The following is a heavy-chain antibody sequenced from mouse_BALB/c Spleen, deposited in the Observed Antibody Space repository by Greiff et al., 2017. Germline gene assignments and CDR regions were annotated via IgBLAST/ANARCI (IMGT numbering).Heavy chain of an antibody. CDR2: INPSNGRT. CDR3: ARREVRAWFAY. V-gene: IGHV1S81*02. Sequence: QVQLQQPGAELVKPGASVKLSCKASGYTFTSYWMHWVKQRPGQGLEWIGEINPSNGRTNYNEKFKSKATLTVDKSSSTAYMQLSSLTSEDSAVYYCARREVRAWFAYWGQGTLVTVSA. J-gene: IGHJ3*01. D-gene: IGHD2-14*01. CDR1: GYTFTSYW.